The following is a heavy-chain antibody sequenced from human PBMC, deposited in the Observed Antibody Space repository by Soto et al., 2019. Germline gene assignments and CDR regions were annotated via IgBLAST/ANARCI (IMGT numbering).Heavy chain of an antibody. D-gene: IGHD6-19*01. CDR2: ISGYNGNT. V-gene: IGHV1-18*01. J-gene: IGHJ4*02. CDR1: GYTFTSDG. Sequence: ASVMVSCKASGYTFTSDGISWVRQAPGQGLEWMVWISGYNGNTKYAHKLQGRVTMTTDTSTSTAYMELRSLRSDDTAVYYCARDGASAWYEVGDYLGQGTLVTVSS. CDR3: ARDGASAWYEVGDY.